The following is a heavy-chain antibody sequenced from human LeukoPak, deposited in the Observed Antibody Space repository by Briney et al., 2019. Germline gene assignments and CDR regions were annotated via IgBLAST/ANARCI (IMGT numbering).Heavy chain of an antibody. CDR3: ARVVPAAHYDFWSGYPPYFDY. CDR2: ISSSSSYI. CDR1: GFIFSSYC. V-gene: IGHV3-21*01. J-gene: IGHJ4*02. Sequence: GSLRLSRAASGFIFSSYCMNWVRQAPGKGLEWGSSISSSSSYIYYADSVKGRFTISRDNAKNSLYLQMNSLRAEDTAVDYCARVVPAAHYDFWSGYPPYFDYWGQGTLVTVSS. D-gene: IGHD3-3*01.